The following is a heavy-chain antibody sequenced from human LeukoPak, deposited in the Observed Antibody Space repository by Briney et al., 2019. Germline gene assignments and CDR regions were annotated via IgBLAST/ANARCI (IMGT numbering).Heavy chain of an antibody. D-gene: IGHD6-19*01. CDR2: IYYSGST. CDR3: TGKAVAGPYFDY. V-gene: IGHV4-39*07. CDR1: GGSISSSSYY. J-gene: IGHJ4*02. Sequence: NPSETLSLTCTVSGGSISSSSYYWGWIRQPPGKGLEWIGSIYYSGSTNYNPSLKSRVTISVDTSKNQFSLKLSSVTAADTAVYYCTGKAVAGPYFDYWGQGTLVTVSS.